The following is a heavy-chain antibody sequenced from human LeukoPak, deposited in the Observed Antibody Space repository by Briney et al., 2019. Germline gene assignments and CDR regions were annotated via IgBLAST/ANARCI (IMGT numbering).Heavy chain of an antibody. V-gene: IGHV4-34*01. Sequence: SETLSLTCAVYGGSFSGYYWSWIRQPPGKGLEWIGEINHSGSTNYNPSLKSGVTISVDTSKNQFSLKLSSVTAADTAVYYCARVVVMDWFDPWGQGTLVTVSS. CDR3: ARVVVMDWFDP. CDR1: GGSFSGYY. CDR2: INHSGST. D-gene: IGHD3-22*01. J-gene: IGHJ5*02.